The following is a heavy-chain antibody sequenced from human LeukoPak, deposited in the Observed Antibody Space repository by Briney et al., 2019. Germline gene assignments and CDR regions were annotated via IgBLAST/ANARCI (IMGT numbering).Heavy chain of an antibody. CDR3: ASSKPDLDT. Sequence: SETLSLTCTVSGGSISSFYWSWIRQPPGKRLEWIGYIYNTENTNYNPSLKSRVTISVDTSKHQFSLKVKSVTASDTAVYYCASSKPDLDTWGQGTLVTVSS. CDR1: GGSISSFY. CDR2: IYNTENT. V-gene: IGHV4-59*08. D-gene: IGHD2-2*01. J-gene: IGHJ5*02.